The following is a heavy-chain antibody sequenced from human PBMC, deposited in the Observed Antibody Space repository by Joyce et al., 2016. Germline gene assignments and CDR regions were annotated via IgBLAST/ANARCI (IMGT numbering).Heavy chain of an antibody. CDR1: GGTFSNNA. V-gene: IGHV1-69*04. CDR3: ARDIYNCRSSSCYDDDYYYMDV. J-gene: IGHJ6*03. Sequence: QVQLVQSGAEVKKPGSSVKVSCTASGGTFSNNARTWVRQAPGQGLEWMGKGIPIFDKTTYAQKVQGRVTSTADKSTSTAYMELSSLRSEDTAVYFCARDIYNCRSSSCYDDDYYYMDVWGKGTAVTVSS. D-gene: IGHD2-2*01. CDR2: GIPIFDKT.